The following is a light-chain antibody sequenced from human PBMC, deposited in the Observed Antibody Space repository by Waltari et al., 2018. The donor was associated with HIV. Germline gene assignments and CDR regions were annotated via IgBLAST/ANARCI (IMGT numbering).Light chain of an antibody. J-gene: IGKJ2*01. Sequence: DIQMTQSPSSLSASVGDRITITCRASQSISTWLIRYQQKAGQAPKLLIYAAASWQLGVPPRFNGTVSGRDFTLTIRSLQPEDSATYFCQQAYTFPYTFGQGTKLEIK. CDR3: QQAYTFPYT. CDR2: AAA. V-gene: IGKV1-12*01. CDR1: QSISTW.